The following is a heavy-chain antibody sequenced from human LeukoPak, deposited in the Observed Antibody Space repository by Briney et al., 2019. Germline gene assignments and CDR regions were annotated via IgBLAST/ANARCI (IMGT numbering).Heavy chain of an antibody. J-gene: IGHJ6*03. CDR3: ASLQVRFLEWLLPPDMDV. CDR1: GFTFSSYA. CDR2: ISYDGSNK. V-gene: IGHV3-30-3*01. Sequence: PGGSLRLSCAASGFTFSSYAMHWVRQAPGKGLEWVAVISYDGSNKYYADSVKGRFTISRDNSKNTLYLQMNSLRAEDTAVYYCASLQVRFLEWLLPPDMDVWGKGTTVTVSS. D-gene: IGHD3-3*01.